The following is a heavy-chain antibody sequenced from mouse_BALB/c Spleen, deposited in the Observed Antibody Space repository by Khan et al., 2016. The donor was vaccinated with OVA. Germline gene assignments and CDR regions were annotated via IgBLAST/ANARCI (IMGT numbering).Heavy chain of an antibody. D-gene: IGHD2-1*01. V-gene: IGHV1-7*01. Sequence: QVQLKESGAELAKPGASVKMSCKASGYTFTAYWVHWVKQRPGQGLEWIGYIDPSTDYTEYNQRFKDKATLTTDKSSSTAYMQLSSLTSEDSAVYYWARRGLYGIFAYWGQVTLVTGSA. CDR1: GYTFTAYW. CDR3: ARRGLYGIFAY. J-gene: IGHJ3*01. CDR2: IDPSTDYT.